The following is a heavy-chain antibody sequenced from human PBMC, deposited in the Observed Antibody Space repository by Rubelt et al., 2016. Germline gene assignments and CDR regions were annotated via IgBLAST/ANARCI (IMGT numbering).Heavy chain of an antibody. D-gene: IGHD6-13*01. Sequence: QVQLQESAPGLVKPSQTLSLTCTVSGGSISSGGYYWSWIRQPPGKGLEWIGEINHSGSTNYNPSLKSRVTISVDTSKNQFSLKLSSVTAADTAVYYCARGVAAAGSSYYYGMDVWGQGTTVTVSS. CDR1: GGSISSGGYY. J-gene: IGHJ6*02. CDR2: INHSGST. CDR3: ARGVAAAGSSYYYGMDV. V-gene: IGHV4-31*03.